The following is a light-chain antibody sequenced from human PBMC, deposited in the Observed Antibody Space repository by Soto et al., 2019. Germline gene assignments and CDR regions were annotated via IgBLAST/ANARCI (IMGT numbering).Light chain of an antibody. Sequence: QSVLTQPPSVSGAPGQRVTISCTGSSSNIGAGYDVHWYQQLPGTAPKLLIYGNTKRPSGVPDRFSGSKSGTSASLAISGLQAEDEADYYCQSYDSGVVFGGGTQLTVL. CDR3: QSYDSGVV. V-gene: IGLV1-40*01. CDR1: SSNIGAGYD. J-gene: IGLJ2*01. CDR2: GNT.